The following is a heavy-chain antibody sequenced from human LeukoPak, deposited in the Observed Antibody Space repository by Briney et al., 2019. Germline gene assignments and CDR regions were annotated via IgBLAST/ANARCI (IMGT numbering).Heavy chain of an antibody. CDR2: IYPGDSDT. D-gene: IGHD6-13*01. CDR3: ARRKGSSSYYVSGGFDP. V-gene: IGHV5-51*01. Sequence: ESLKISCKTSGYSFTSYWIGWVRQMPGKGLEWMGIIYPGDSDTRYSPSFQGQVTISADKSISTAYLQWSSLKASDTAMYYCARRKGSSSYYVSGGFDPWGQGTLVTVSS. J-gene: IGHJ5*02. CDR1: GYSFTSYW.